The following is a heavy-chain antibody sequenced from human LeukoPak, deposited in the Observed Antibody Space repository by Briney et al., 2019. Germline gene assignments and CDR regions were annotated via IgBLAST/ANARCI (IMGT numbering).Heavy chain of an antibody. J-gene: IGHJ4*02. Sequence: GGSLRLSCAASGFTVNSNHMSWVRQAPGKGLEWVSVIYSGGSTYNADSVKGRFTISRDNSKDTLYLQMNSLRAEDTAVYYCARVNYYGSGTPGCFDYWGQGTLVTVSS. V-gene: IGHV3-53*01. CDR2: IYSGGST. CDR3: ARVNYYGSGTPGCFDY. CDR1: GFTVNSNH. D-gene: IGHD3-10*01.